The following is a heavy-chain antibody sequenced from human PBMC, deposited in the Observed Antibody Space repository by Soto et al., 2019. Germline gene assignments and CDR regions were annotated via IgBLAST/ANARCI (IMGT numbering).Heavy chain of an antibody. D-gene: IGHD4-17*01. Sequence: QVQLVQSGAEVKKPGASVRVSCKASGYTFTKFDSNWVRQATGQGVEWMGWMNPNSGNTGYAQKFRGILTMTRNTSISTAYIELSTLRSEDTAVYYCVRGDYGDYSHWFDPWGQGTLVTVSS. CDR1: GYTFTKFD. J-gene: IGHJ5*02. CDR3: VRGDYGDYSHWFDP. CDR2: MNPNSGNT. V-gene: IGHV1-8*01.